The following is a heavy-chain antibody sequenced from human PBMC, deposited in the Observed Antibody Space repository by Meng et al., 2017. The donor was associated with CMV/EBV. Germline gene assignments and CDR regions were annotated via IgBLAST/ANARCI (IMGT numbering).Heavy chain of an antibody. D-gene: IGHD2-15*01. CDR3: AKDVSREFRWWFPFYYYGMDV. V-gene: IGHV3-9*01. Sequence: SLKISCAASGFTFDDYAMHWVRQAPGKGLEWVSGISWNSGSIGYADSVKGRFTISRDNAKNSLYLQMNSLRAEDTALYYCAKDVSREFRWWFPFYYYGMDVWGQGTTVTVS. J-gene: IGHJ6*02. CDR2: ISWNSGSI. CDR1: GFTFDDYA.